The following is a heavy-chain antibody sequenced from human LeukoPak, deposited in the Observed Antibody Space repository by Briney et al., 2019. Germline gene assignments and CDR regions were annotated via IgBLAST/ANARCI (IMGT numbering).Heavy chain of an antibody. CDR2: ISYDGSNK. Sequence: PGGSLRLSCAASGFTFSSYAMHWVRQAPGKGLEWVAVISYDGSNKYYADSVKGRFTISRDNSKNSLYLQMNSLRAEDTAVYYCARVPRGTGDSEPWGQGTLVTVSS. CDR1: GFTFSSYA. V-gene: IGHV3-30*04. D-gene: IGHD7-27*01. J-gene: IGHJ5*02. CDR3: ARVPRGTGDSEP.